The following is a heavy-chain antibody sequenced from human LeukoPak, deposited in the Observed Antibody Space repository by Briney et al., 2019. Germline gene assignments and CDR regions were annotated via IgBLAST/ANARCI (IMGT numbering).Heavy chain of an antibody. CDR3: ARAVVVTALKYFDY. D-gene: IGHD2-21*02. Sequence: PGGSLRLSCAASGFTFSDYYMSWIRQAPGKGLEWVSYISSGSSYTNYADSVKGRFTISRDNAKNSLYLQMNSLRAEDTAVYYCARAVVVTALKYFDYWGQGTLVTVSS. CDR1: GFTFSDYY. V-gene: IGHV3-11*06. J-gene: IGHJ4*02. CDR2: ISSGSSYT.